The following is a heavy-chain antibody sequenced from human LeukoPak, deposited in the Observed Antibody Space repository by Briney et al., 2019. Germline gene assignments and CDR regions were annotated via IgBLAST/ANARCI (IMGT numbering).Heavy chain of an antibody. CDR3: ARDRPDTTSPTTVGRFDP. D-gene: IGHD1-26*01. Sequence: SETLSLTCSVSGDSISSGGYYWHWNRQHPEKGLEWIGYIYSTGTTYYNPSLTSRLTMSLDTSKNQFSLKVTSVTAADTAVYFCARDRPDTTSPTTVGRFDPWGQGTLVTVSS. CDR1: GDSISSGGYY. J-gene: IGHJ5*02. V-gene: IGHV4-31*03. CDR2: IYSTGTT.